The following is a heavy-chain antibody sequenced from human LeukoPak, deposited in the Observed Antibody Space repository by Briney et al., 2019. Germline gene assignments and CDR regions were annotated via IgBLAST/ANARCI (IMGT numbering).Heavy chain of an antibody. D-gene: IGHD3-3*01. J-gene: IGHJ6*03. CDR1: GFTVSSNY. CDR3: ASPSLGFDFWSVFGYYYYMEV. Sequence: GGSLRLSCAASGFTVSSNYMSWVRQAPGKGLEWVSVIYSGGSTYYADSVKGRFTISRDNSKNTLYLQMNSLRAEDTAVYYCASPSLGFDFWSVFGYYYYMEVGGKGTTVTVS. V-gene: IGHV3-66*02. CDR2: IYSGGST.